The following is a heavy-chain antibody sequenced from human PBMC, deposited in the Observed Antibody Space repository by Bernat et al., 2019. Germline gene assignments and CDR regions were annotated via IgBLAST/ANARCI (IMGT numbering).Heavy chain of an antibody. Sequence: QVQLVESGGGVVQPGRSLRLSCAASGFTFSSYGMHWVRQAPGKGLEWVAVIWYDGSNKYYADSVKGRFTISRDNSKNTLYLQMNSLRAEDTAVYYCAGGSAEWPRAFDSWGQRDMVTGSS. CDR2: IWYDGSNK. V-gene: IGHV3-33*01. CDR1: GFTFSSYG. J-gene: IGHJ3*02. D-gene: IGHD3-3*01. CDR3: AGGSAEWPRAFDS.